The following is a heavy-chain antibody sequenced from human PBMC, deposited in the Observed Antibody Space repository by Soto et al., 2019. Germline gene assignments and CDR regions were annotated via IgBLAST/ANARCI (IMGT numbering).Heavy chain of an antibody. J-gene: IGHJ6*02. CDR2: ISSSGSTI. CDR3: APSYYYYGMDV. V-gene: IGHV3-48*03. Sequence: EVQLVESGGGLVQPGGSLRLSCAASGFTFGSYEMNWVRQAPGKGLEWVSYISSSGSTIYYADSVKGRFTISRDNAKNSLYLQMNSLRAEDTAVYYCAPSYYYYGMDVWGQGTTVTVSS. CDR1: GFTFGSYE.